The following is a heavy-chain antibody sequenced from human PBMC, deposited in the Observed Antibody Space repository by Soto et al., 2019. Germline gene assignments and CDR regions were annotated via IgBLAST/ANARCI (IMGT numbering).Heavy chain of an antibody. CDR2: INPNSGGT. D-gene: IGHD3-16*01. CDR3: ARKVRDYSFGC. V-gene: IGHV1-2*02. Sequence: ASVKVSCKASGYTFTGYYMHWIRQAPGQWLEWMGWINPNSGGTNYAQKFQGRVTMTRDTSISTAYMELSRLRSDDTAVFYCARKVRDYSFGCWGQGTLVTDSS. J-gene: IGHJ4*02. CDR1: GYTFTGYY.